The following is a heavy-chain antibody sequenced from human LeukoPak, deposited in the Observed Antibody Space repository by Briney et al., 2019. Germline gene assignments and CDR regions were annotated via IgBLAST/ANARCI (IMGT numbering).Heavy chain of an antibody. CDR2: ISAYNGNT. CDR1: GYTFTSYG. Sequence: GASVKVSCKASGYTFTSYGISWVRQAPGQGLEWMGWISAYNGNTNFAPKFQDRVIMTTDTSTSTAYMELRSLGSDDTAVYFCARSGYYFVGFDYWGQGTLVTVSS. V-gene: IGHV1-18*04. J-gene: IGHJ4*02. CDR3: ARSGYYFVGFDY. D-gene: IGHD3-22*01.